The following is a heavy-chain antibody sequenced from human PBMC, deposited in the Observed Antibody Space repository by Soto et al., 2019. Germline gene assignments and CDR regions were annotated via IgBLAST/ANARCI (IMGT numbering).Heavy chain of an antibody. CDR1: GYTFTSYG. Sequence: QVQLVQSGAKVKKPAASVQVSCKASGYTFTSYGISWVRQAPGQGLEWMGWISAYNGKTNYAQKLQGRVTMTTDTSTSTAYMELRSLRSDDAAVYYWAGVGWHRGPAAAGNWGQGTLVTVSS. CDR2: ISAYNGKT. D-gene: IGHD6-13*01. J-gene: IGHJ4*02. CDR3: AGVGWHRGPAAAGN. V-gene: IGHV1-18*04.